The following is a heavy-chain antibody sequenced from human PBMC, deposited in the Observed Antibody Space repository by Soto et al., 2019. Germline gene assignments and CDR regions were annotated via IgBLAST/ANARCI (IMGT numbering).Heavy chain of an antibody. CDR2: FDPEDGET. J-gene: IGHJ4*02. D-gene: IGHD6-13*01. CDR3: ANAYSRPNKLDY. V-gene: IGHV1-24*01. Sequence: GASVKVSCKVSGYTLTELSMHWVRQAPGKGLEWMGGFDPEDGETIYAQKFQGRVTMTEDTSTDTAYMELSSLRSEDTAVYYCANAYSRPNKLDYWGQGNLVTVSS. CDR1: GYTLTELS.